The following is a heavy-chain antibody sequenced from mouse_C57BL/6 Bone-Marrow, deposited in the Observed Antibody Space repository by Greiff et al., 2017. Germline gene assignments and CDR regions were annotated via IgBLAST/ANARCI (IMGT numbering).Heavy chain of an antibody. D-gene: IGHD1-1*01. CDR3: ARWGYGSSYWYFDV. CDR1: GYAFSSYW. Sequence: QVQLQQSGAELVKPGASVKISCKASGYAFSSYWMNWVKQRPGKGLEWIGQIYPGDGDTNYNGKFKGKATLTADKSSSTAYMQLSSLTSEDSAVYFCARWGYGSSYWYFDVWGKGTTVTVSS. CDR2: IYPGDGDT. V-gene: IGHV1-80*01. J-gene: IGHJ1*03.